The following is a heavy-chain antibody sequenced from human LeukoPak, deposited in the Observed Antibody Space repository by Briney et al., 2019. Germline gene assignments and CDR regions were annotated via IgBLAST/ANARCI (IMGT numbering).Heavy chain of an antibody. CDR1: GFTYSLFW. V-gene: IGHV3-7*01. Sequence: GGSLRLSCAASGFTYSLFWMSWVRQAPGKGLEWVANIKQDGREKYYVDSVKGRFTISRDNAERSLYLQMNSLRAEDTAVYYCARGFASGDYGADWGQGTLVTVSS. CDR3: ARGFASGDYGAD. CDR2: IKQDGREK. D-gene: IGHD4-17*01. J-gene: IGHJ4*02.